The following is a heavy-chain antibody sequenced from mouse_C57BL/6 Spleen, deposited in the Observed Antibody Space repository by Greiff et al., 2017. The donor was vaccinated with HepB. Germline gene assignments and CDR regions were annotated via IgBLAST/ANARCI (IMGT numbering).Heavy chain of an antibody. CDR1: GFTFSDYG. V-gene: IGHV5-17*01. Sequence: EVKLVESGGGLVKPGGSLKLSCAASGFTFSDYGMHWVRQAPEKGLEWVAYISSGSSTIYYADTVKGRFTISRDNAKNTLFLQMTSLRSEDTAMYYCARRSITTVRYAMDYWGQGTSVTVSS. D-gene: IGHD1-1*01. J-gene: IGHJ4*01. CDR3: ARRSITTVRYAMDY. CDR2: ISSGSSTI.